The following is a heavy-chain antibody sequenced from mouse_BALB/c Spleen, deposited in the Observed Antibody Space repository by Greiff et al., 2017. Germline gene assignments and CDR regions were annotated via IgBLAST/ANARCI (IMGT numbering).Heavy chain of an antibody. CDR1: GFTFSSYA. CDR3: ARPYDYEDWFAY. Sequence: EVKVVESGGGLVKPGGSLKLSCAASGFTFSSYAMSWVRQTPEKSLEWVATISSGGSYTYYPDSVKGRFTISRDNAKNTLYLQMSSLRSEDTAMYYCARPYDYEDWFAYWGQGTLVTVSA. CDR2: ISSGGSYT. D-gene: IGHD2-4*01. J-gene: IGHJ3*01. V-gene: IGHV5-9-3*01.